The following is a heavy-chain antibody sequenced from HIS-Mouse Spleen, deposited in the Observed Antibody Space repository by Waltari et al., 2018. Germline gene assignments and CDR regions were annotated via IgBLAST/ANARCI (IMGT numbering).Heavy chain of an antibody. J-gene: IGHJ4*02. CDR2: ISDDGSNK. CDR1: GFTFSSYA. CDR3: ASHHIAALDY. Sequence: QVQLVESGGGVVQPGRSLRLSCADSGFTFSSYAMHWVRRAPGKGSGWLAVISDDGSNKSYADSVKGRFTISRDNSKNTLYLQMNSLRAEDTAVYYCASHHIAALDYWGQGTLVTVSS. V-gene: IGHV3-30-3*01. D-gene: IGHD6-6*01.